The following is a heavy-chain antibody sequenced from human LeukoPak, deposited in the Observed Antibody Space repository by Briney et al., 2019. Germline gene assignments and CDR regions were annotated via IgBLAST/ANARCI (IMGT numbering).Heavy chain of an antibody. Sequence: ASVKVSCKASGGTFSSYAISWVRQAPGQGLEWIGGIIPIFGTANYSQKSQGRGRITADESTSTAYMALSSLRSEDTAVYYCARALVVYSYGPYYMDVWGKGTTVTISS. CDR3: ARALVVYSYGPYYMDV. CDR2: IIPIFGTA. D-gene: IGHD5-18*01. V-gene: IGHV1-69*13. CDR1: GGTFSSYA. J-gene: IGHJ6*03.